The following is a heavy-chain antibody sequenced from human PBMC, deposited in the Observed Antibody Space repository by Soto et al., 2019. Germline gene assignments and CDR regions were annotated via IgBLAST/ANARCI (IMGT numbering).Heavy chain of an antibody. CDR3: ARDRELAAADPGGYYYYYGRGDYYGMDV. J-gene: IGHJ6*02. CDR2: ISYDGSNK. V-gene: IGHV3-30-3*01. Sequence: PGGSLRLSCAASGFTFSSYAMHWVRQAPGKGPEWVAVISYDGSNKYYADSVKGRFTISRDNSKNTLYLQMNSLRAEDTAVYYCARDRELAAADPGGYYYYYGRGDYYGMDVWGQGTTVTVSS. CDR1: GFTFSSYA. D-gene: IGHD6-13*01.